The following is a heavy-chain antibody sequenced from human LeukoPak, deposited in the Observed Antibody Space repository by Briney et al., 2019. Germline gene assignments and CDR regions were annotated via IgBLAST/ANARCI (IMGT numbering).Heavy chain of an antibody. CDR1: GFTFSDYY. D-gene: IGHD3-9*01. Sequence: GGSLRLSCAASGFTFSDYYMSWIRQAPGKGLEWVSYISSSGSTIYYADSMKGRFTISRDNAKNSLYLQMNSLRAEDTAVYYCARDSPAVWDILTVKFDYWGQGTLVTVSS. CDR2: ISSSGSTI. CDR3: ARDSPAVWDILTVKFDY. V-gene: IGHV3-11*01. J-gene: IGHJ4*02.